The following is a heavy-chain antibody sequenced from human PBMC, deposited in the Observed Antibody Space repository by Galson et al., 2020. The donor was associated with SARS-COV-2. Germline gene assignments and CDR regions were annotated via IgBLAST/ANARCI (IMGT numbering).Heavy chain of an antibody. CDR3: ARDLSYNWNDGGMDY. CDR2: IWYDGSNK. CDR1: GFTFSSYG. D-gene: IGHD1-1*01. J-gene: IGHJ4*02. V-gene: IGHV3-33*01. Sequence: SCAASGFTFSSYGMHWVRQAPGKGLEWVAVIWYDGSNKYYADSVKVRFTISRDNSKNTLYLQMNSLRAEDTAVYYCARDLSYNWNDGGMDYWGQGTLVTVSS.